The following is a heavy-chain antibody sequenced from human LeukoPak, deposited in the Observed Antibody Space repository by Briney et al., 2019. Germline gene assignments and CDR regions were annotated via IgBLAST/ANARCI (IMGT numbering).Heavy chain of an antibody. CDR1: GGSISSYY. Sequence: PSETLSLTCTVSGGSISSYYWNWIRQPAGKGLEWIGRIYTSGSTNYNPSLKSRVTMSVDTSKNQFSLKLSSVTAADTAVYYCARGHRDGYRGTIGGDDAFDIWGQGTMVTVSS. CDR3: ARGHRDGYRGTIGGDDAFDI. D-gene: IGHD5-24*01. CDR2: IYTSGST. V-gene: IGHV4-4*07. J-gene: IGHJ3*02.